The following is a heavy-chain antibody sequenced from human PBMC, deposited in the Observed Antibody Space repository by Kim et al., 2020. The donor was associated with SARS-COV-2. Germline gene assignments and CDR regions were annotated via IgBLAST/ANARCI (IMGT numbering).Heavy chain of an antibody. CDR2: IYYSGST. CDR1: GGSISSYY. V-gene: IGHV4-59*08. CDR3: ARLGSGQGYYGSGSYFVYDYYCGMDV. J-gene: IGHJ6*02. D-gene: IGHD3-10*01. Sequence: SETLSLTCTVSGGSISSYYWSWIRQPPGKGLEWIGYIYYSGSTNYNPSLKSRVTISVDTSKNQFSLKLSSVTAADTAVYYCARLGSGQGYYGSGSYFVYDYYCGMDVWGQGTTVTVSS.